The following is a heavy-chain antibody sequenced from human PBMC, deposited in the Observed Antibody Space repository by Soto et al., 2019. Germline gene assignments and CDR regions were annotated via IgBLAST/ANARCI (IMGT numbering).Heavy chain of an antibody. J-gene: IGHJ4*02. D-gene: IGHD3-22*01. Sequence: QVQLQQWGAGLLKPSETLSLTCAVYGGSFSGYYWSWIRQPPGKGLEWIGEINHSGSTNYNPSLKSRVTLSVDTSKKQFSLKLSSVTAADTAVYYCARGRYYDSSGAIDYWGQGTLVTVSS. CDR3: ARGRYYDSSGAIDY. V-gene: IGHV4-34*01. CDR1: GGSFSGYY. CDR2: INHSGST.